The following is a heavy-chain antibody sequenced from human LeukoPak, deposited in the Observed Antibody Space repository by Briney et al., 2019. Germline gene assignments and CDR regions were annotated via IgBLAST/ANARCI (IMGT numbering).Heavy chain of an antibody. CDR3: ARDWNVEMATISYFDY. J-gene: IGHJ4*02. CDR2: ISYDGSNK. CDR1: GCTFSTHA. V-gene: IGHV3-30*04. Sequence: PGGSLRLSCAASGCTFSTHAIHWVRQAPGKGLEWVAVISYDGSNKYYVDSVKGRFTISRDNSKNTLYLQMNSLRAEDTAVYYCARDWNVEMATISYFDYWGQGTLVTVSS. D-gene: IGHD5-24*01.